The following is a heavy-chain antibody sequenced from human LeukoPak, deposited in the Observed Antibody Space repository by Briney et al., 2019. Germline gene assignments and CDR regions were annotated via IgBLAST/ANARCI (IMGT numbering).Heavy chain of an antibody. V-gene: IGHV3-7*03. CDR2: IKQDGSEK. CDR3: ARRPTVTTPLTA. J-gene: IGHJ5*02. D-gene: IGHD4-17*01. Sequence: GGSLELPCAASGFPFISYWRSWVPRAPGKGREGVANIKQDGSEKYYVDSVKGRFTISRDNAKNSLYLQMNSLRAEDTAVYYCARRPTVTTPLTAWGQGTLVTVSS. CDR1: GFPFISYW.